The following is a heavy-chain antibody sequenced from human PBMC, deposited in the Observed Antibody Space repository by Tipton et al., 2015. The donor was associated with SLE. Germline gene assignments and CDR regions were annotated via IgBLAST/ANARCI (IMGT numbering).Heavy chain of an antibody. Sequence: LRLSCAASGFTFSGYWMSWVRQAPGKGLEWIGYIHHSGTTNYNPSLQSRVTISRDPSKNQFSLKLSSATAADTAVYYCARDQVGVGDFDYWGQGTLVTVSS. CDR1: GFTFSGYW. CDR3: ARDQVGVGDFDY. J-gene: IGHJ4*02. D-gene: IGHD1-26*01. CDR2: IHHSGTT. V-gene: IGHV4-59*01.